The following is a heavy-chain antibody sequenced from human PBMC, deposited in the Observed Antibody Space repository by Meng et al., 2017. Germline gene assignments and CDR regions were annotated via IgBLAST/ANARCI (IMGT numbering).Heavy chain of an antibody. CDR3: ARGQNWNYFGFFDY. D-gene: IGHD1-7*01. Sequence: QVRRVGAGGGLVQPGSSLSLSCAASGFTFSSYAMHWVRQAPGKGLEWVAVISYDGSNKYYADSVKGRFTISRDNSKNTLYLQMNSLRAEDTAVYYCARGQNWNYFGFFDYWGQGTLVTVSS. CDR1: GFTFSSYA. CDR2: ISYDGSNK. J-gene: IGHJ4*02. V-gene: IGHV3-30*01.